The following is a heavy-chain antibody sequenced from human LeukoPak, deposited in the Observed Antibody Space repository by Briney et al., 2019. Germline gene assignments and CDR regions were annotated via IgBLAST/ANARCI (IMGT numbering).Heavy chain of an antibody. J-gene: IGHJ4*02. CDR3: ARAYGSTSYYNYYLQY. V-gene: IGHV1-46*01. Sequence: GASVEVSCKASGYTFTSYYLHWVRQAPGQGLEWMGVINPSADTTSYTEKFQGRVTMTRDMSTSTFYMELRSLTSEDTAMYYCARAYGSTSYYNYYLQYWGQGTLVTVSS. D-gene: IGHD3-10*01. CDR1: GYTFTSYY. CDR2: INPSADTT.